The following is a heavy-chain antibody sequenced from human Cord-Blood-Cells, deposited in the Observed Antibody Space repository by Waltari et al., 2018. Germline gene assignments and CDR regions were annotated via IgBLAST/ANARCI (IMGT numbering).Heavy chain of an antibody. CDR3: ARVRRIGGYNDY. D-gene: IGHD5-12*01. J-gene: IGHJ4*02. Sequence: QVQLVQSGAEVKKPGASVKVSCKAAGYTFPSYYMHWVRQAPGKGLEWMGIINPSGGSTSYAQKFQGRVTMTRDTSTSTVYMELSSLRSEDTAVYYCARVRRIGGYNDYWGQGTLVTVSS. CDR1: GYTFPSYY. V-gene: IGHV1-46*03. CDR2: INPSGGST.